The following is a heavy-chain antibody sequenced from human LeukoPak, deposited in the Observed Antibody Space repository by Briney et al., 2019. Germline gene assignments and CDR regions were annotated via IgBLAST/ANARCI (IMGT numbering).Heavy chain of an antibody. J-gene: IGHJ4*02. V-gene: IGHV4-39*01. CDR2: LYYSGST. CDR1: GGSVSSTQFS. CDR3: ARLSKGRYFDYIFDY. D-gene: IGHD3-9*01. Sequence: SETLSLTCTVSGGSVSSTQFSWGWIRQPPGKGLQWVGNLYYSGSTSYHPSLNSRVTMSVDTSKNQFSLKMTSVTAADTAVYYCARLSKGRYFDYIFDYWGQGSLVTVSS.